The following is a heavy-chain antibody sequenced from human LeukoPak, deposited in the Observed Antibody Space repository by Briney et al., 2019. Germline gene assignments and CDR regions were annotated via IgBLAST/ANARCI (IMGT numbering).Heavy chain of an antibody. CDR1: GFTFSSYW. D-gene: IGHD2-15*01. J-gene: IGHJ1*01. CDR2: IKQDGSEK. CDR3: ARTIKPKYCSGGSCYGRLFQH. Sequence: GGSLRLSCAASGFTFSSYWMSWVRQAPGKGLEWVANIKQDGSEKYYVDSVKGRFTISRDNAKNSLYLQMNSLRAEDTAVYYCARTIKPKYCSGGSCYGRLFQHWGQGTLVTVSS. V-gene: IGHV3-7*01.